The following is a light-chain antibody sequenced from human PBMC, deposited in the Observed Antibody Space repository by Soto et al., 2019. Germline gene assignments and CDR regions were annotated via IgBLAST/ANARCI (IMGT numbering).Light chain of an antibody. CDR3: RQYCSSPSYT. J-gene: IGKJ2*01. CDR2: GAS. V-gene: IGKV3-20*01. Sequence: EIVLTQSPGTLSLSPGERATLSCRASQSVSSSSYLAWYQQKPGQAPRLLIYGASSRATGIPDRFSGSGFATDFTLTISRLEPEDFAVYYCRQYCSSPSYTVGQGTKLEIK. CDR1: QSVSSSSY.